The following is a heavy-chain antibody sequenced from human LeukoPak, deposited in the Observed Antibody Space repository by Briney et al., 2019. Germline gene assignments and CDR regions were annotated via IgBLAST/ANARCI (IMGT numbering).Heavy chain of an antibody. CDR3: ASRRDGYNSGIDY. D-gene: IGHD5-24*01. Sequence: SETLSLTCTVSGGSISSYYWSWIRQPPGKGLEWIGYIYYSGSTNYNPSLKSRVTISVDTSKNQFSLKLSSVTAADTAVFYCASRRDGYNSGIDYWGQGTLVTVSS. CDR1: GGSISSYY. V-gene: IGHV4-59*01. CDR2: IYYSGST. J-gene: IGHJ4*02.